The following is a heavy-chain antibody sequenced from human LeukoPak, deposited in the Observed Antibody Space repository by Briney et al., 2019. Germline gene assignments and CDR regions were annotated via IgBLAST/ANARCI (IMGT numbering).Heavy chain of an antibody. J-gene: IGHJ4*02. CDR1: GGSFSGYY. D-gene: IGHD6-13*01. V-gene: IGHV4-34*01. CDR3: ARGFTSAAAGTSSLCY. Sequence: SETLSLTCSVYGGSFSGYYWSWIRQPPGKGLEWIGEINHSGSTNYNPSLKSRVTISVDTSKNQFSLKLSSVAAADTAVYYCARGFTSAAAGTSSLCYWGQGTLVTVSS. CDR2: INHSGST.